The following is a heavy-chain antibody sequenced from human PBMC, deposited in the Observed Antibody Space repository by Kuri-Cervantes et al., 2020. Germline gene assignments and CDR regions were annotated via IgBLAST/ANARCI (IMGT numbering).Heavy chain of an antibody. Sequence: LRLSCAVSGGSISSGGYSWSWIRQPPGKGLEWIGYIYHSGSTYYNPSLKSRVTISVDRSKNQFSLKLSSVTAADTAVYYCARDWIVVVPAATSLAPEAYYYYGMDVWGQGTTVTVSS. CDR3: ARDWIVVVPAATSLAPEAYYYYGMDV. V-gene: IGHV4-30-2*01. D-gene: IGHD2-2*01. J-gene: IGHJ6*02. CDR2: IYHSGST. CDR1: GGSISSGGYS.